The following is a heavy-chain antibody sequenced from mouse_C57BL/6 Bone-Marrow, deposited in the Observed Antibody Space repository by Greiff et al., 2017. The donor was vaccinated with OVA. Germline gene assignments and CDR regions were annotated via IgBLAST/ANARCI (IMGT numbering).Heavy chain of an antibody. CDR1: GFTFSDYG. Sequence: EVKLVESGGGLVKPGGSLKLSCAASGFTFSDYGMHWVRQAPEKGLEWVAYISSGSSTIYYADTVKGRFTISRDNAKNTLFLQMTSLRSEDTAMYYCARPRDYGWRYYFDYWGQGTTLTVSS. CDR3: ARPRDYGWRYYFDY. D-gene: IGHD1-1*01. J-gene: IGHJ2*01. V-gene: IGHV5-17*01. CDR2: ISSGSSTI.